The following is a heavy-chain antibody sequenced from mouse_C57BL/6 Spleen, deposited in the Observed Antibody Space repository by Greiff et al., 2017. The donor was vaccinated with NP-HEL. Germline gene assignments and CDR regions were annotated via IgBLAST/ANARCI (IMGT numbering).Heavy chain of an antibody. CDR3: ARQGGSTTDYAMDY. CDR2: ISGGGGNT. Sequence: EVMLVESGGGLVKPGGSLKLSCAASGFTFSSYTMSWVRQTPEKRLEWVATISGGGGNTYYPDSVKGRFTISRDNAKNTLYLQMSSLRSEDTALYYCARQGGSTTDYAMDYWGQGTSVTVSS. CDR1: GFTFSSYT. V-gene: IGHV5-9*01. D-gene: IGHD2-13*01. J-gene: IGHJ4*01.